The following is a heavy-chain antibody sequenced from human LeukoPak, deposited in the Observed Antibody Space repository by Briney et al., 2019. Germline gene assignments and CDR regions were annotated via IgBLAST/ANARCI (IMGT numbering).Heavy chain of an antibody. V-gene: IGHV4-34*01. CDR2: INHSGST. D-gene: IGHD6-19*01. J-gene: IGHJ4*02. Sequence: SETLSLTCAVYGGSFSGYYWSWIRQPPGKGLEWIGEINHSGSTNYNPSLKSRVTISVDTSKNQFSLKLSSVTAADTAVYYCARGFRESSSDYWGQGTLVTVSS. CDR1: GGSFSGYY. CDR3: ARGFRESSSDY.